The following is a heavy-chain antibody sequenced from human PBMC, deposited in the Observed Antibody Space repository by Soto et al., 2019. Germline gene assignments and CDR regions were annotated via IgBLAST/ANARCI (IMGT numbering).Heavy chain of an antibody. J-gene: IGHJ5*02. V-gene: IGHV3-23*01. CDR3: AKVPSLLRYFDWSRERGWFDP. D-gene: IGHD3-9*01. CDR2: ISGSGGST. Sequence: GGSLRLSCAASGFTFSSYAMSWVRQAPGKGLEWVSAISGSGGSTYYADSVKGRFTISRDNSKNTLYPQMNSLRAEDTAVYYCAKVPSLLRYFDWSRERGWFDPWGQGTLVTVSS. CDR1: GFTFSSYA.